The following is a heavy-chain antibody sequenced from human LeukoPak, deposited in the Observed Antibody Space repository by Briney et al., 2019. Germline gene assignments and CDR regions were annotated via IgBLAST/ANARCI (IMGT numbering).Heavy chain of an antibody. CDR1: GGTFSSYA. CDR3: ARVNVRGNWFDP. V-gene: IGHV1-69*05. CDR2: IIPIFGTA. Sequence: RASVTVSCKASGGTFSSYAISWVRQAPGQGLEWMGGIIPIFGTANYAQKFQGRVTITTDESTSTAYMELSSLRSEDTAVYYCARVNVRGNWFDPWGQGTLVTVSS. J-gene: IGHJ5*02.